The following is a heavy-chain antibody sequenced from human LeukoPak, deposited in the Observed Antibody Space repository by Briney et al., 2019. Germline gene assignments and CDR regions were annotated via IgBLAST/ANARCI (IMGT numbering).Heavy chain of an antibody. V-gene: IGHV3-30-3*01. D-gene: IGHD6-13*01. CDR3: ARGPLIAAAGTW. J-gene: IGHJ4*02. CDR1: GFTFSSHW. CDR2: ISYDGSNK. Sequence: GGSLRLSCAGSGFTFSSHWMTWVRQTPGKGLEWVAVISYDGSNKYYADSVKGRFTISRDNSKNTLYLQMNSLRAEDTAVYYCARGPLIAAAGTWWGQGTLVTVSS.